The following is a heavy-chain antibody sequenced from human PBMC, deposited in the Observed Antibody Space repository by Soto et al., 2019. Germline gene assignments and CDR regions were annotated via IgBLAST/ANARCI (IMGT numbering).Heavy chain of an antibody. CDR3: ARPSGGRIRYLEPFND. CDR2: LIPVFGTA. D-gene: IGHD3-3*01. J-gene: IGHJ4*02. Sequence: QVQLVQSGAEVRKPGSSVKVSCKAYGDTFTKYAITWVRQAPGQGLEWVGGLIPVFGTANYAHKFKGRVTITADEYTSTVYMELSSLRSEDTAVYYCARPSGGRIRYLEPFNDWGQGTQLTVSS. CDR1: GDTFTKYA. V-gene: IGHV1-69*01.